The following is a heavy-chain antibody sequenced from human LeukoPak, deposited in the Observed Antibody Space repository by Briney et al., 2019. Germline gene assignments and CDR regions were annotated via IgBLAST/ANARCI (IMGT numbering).Heavy chain of an antibody. D-gene: IGHD6-6*01. CDR1: GFTFSSYS. V-gene: IGHV3-21*04. CDR3: ARDWSSSAGGNNWFDP. CDR2: ISSSSSYI. Sequence: GGSLRLSCAASGFTFSSYSMNWVRQAPGKGLERVSSISSSSSYIYYADSVKGRFTISRDNAKNSLYLQMSSLRSEDTAVYYCARDWSSSAGGNNWFDPWGQGTLVTVSS. J-gene: IGHJ5*02.